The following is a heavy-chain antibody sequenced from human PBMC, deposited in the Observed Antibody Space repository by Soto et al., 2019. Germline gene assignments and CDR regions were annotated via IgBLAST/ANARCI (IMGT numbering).Heavy chain of an antibody. D-gene: IGHD3-22*01. J-gene: IGHJ4*02. CDR3: AKNPGYYYDSTGYHFDY. V-gene: IGHV3-23*01. Sequence: GGSLRLSCAASEFTFSNYAMCWVRQAPGKGLEWVSAISYGGGTTYYADSVKGRFTISRDNSKNTLYLQMNSLRAEDTAVYYCAKNPGYYYDSTGYHFDYWGQGT. CDR2: ISYGGGTT. CDR1: EFTFSNYA.